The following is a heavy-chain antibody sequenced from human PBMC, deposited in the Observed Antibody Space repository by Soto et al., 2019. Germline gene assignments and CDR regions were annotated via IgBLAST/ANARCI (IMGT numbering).Heavy chain of an antibody. Sequence: QVQLVQSGAEVKKPGSSVKVSCKASGGTFSSYAISWVRQAPGQGLEWMGGIIPIFGTANYAQKFQGRVRLTSDQSTSTAYMVLDTLTSKETAVYYCATLIVPKGYSRQWLDYFYYGMDVWGQGTTVTVSS. D-gene: IGHD1-26*01. CDR3: ATLIVPKGYSRQWLDYFYYGMDV. CDR1: GGTFSSYA. J-gene: IGHJ6*02. V-gene: IGHV1-69*01. CDR2: IIPIFGTA.